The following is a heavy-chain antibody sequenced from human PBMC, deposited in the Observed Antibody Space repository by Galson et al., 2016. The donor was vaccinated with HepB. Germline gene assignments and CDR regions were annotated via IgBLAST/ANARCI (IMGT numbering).Heavy chain of an antibody. CDR3: ARDYYGTGRGDFDY. V-gene: IGHV3-21*01. J-gene: IGHJ4*02. Sequence: SLRLSCAASGFIFTSYSMNWVRQAPGKGLEWIASISGSSRHIFYADSLRGRFTISRDDADNSVYLHMDSLRVEDTAVYYCARDYYGTGRGDFDYWGQGTLVTVSS. CDR2: ISGSSRHI. D-gene: IGHD3-10*01. CDR1: GFIFTSYS.